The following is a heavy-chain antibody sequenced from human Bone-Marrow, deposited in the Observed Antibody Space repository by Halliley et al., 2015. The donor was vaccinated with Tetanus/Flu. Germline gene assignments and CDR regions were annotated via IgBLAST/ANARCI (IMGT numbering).Heavy chain of an antibody. CDR3: ARVRSVAGLDYYPPHGMDV. D-gene: IGHD3-22*01. CDR2: YNDGTT. V-gene: IGHV3-53*01. J-gene: IGHJ6*02. Sequence: YNDGTTNYADFVKGRFAISRDDSMNPLYLQMNSLGVDDAAVYYCARVRSVAGLDYYPPHGMDVWGQGTTVTVSS.